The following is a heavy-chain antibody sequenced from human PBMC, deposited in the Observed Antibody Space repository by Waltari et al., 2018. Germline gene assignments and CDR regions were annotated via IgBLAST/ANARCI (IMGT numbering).Heavy chain of an antibody. Sequence: QVQLVQSGAAGKKPGDSVKDSCKASGYPFSDYRTSRVRQAPGQGLEWMGWISGNNGHTNHAQKFQGRLIMTEDTSATTVYMELTYLTSDDTAVYYCARERHRLMEEGYLMALDPWGQGTLVTVSS. V-gene: IGHV1-18*01. CDR2: ISGNNGHT. D-gene: IGHD2-21*01. CDR3: ARERHRLMEEGYLMALDP. CDR1: GYPFSDYR. J-gene: IGHJ5*02.